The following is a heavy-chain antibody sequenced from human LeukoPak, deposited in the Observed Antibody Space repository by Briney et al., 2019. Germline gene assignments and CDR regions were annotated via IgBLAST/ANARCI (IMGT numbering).Heavy chain of an antibody. CDR1: GGSISSSSYY. V-gene: IGHV4-39*01. CDR2: IYYSVST. CDR3: AGLQYYDSSGPIDY. D-gene: IGHD3-22*01. Sequence: PSETLSLTCTVSGGSISSSSYYWGWIRQPPGKGLEWIGSIYYSVSTYYNPSLKSRVTISVDKSKKQFSLKLSSVTAADTAVYYCAGLQYYDSSGPIDYWGQGTLVTVSS. J-gene: IGHJ4*02.